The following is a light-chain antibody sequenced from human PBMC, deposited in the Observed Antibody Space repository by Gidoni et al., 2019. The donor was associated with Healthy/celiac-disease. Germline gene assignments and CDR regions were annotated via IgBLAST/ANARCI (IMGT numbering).Light chain of an antibody. V-gene: IGLV3-21*04. CDR2: YDS. CDR1: NIGSQS. J-gene: IGLJ3*02. CDR3: QVWDSSSDHWV. Sequence: SYVLTQPPSVPVAPGKTARITCGGNNIGSQSVHWYQQKPGQAPVLVIYYDSDRPSGIPERFSGSNSGNTATLTISRVEAGDEADYYCQVWDSSSDHWVFGGGTKLTVL.